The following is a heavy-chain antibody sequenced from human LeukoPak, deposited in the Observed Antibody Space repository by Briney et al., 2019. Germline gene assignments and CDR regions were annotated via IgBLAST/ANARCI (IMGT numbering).Heavy chain of an antibody. D-gene: IGHD3-10*01. CDR3: ARGQWAAMVRGVIPGYYYMDV. V-gene: IGHV4-39*07. Sequence: PSETLSLTCTVSGGSISSGSYYWGWIRQPPGKGLEWIGSIYYSGSTYYNPSLKSRVTISVDTSKNQFSLKLSSVTAADTAVYYCARGQWAAMVRGVIPGYYYMDVWGKGTTVTISS. CDR2: IYYSGST. CDR1: GGSISSGSYY. J-gene: IGHJ6*03.